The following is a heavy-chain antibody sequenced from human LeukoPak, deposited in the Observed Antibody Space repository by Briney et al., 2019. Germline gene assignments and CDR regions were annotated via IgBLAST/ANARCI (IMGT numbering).Heavy chain of an antibody. V-gene: IGHV3-53*01. Sequence: GGSLRLSCAASGFTVSSNYMSWVRQAPGKGLEWVSVIYSGGSTYYADSVKGRFTISRDNSKNTLYLQMNSLRAEDTAVYYCAGAAEGSSTSSYGYYYYYYMDVWGKGTTVTVSS. D-gene: IGHD2-2*01. CDR1: GFTVSSNY. CDR2: IYSGGST. J-gene: IGHJ6*03. CDR3: AGAAEGSSTSSYGYYYYYYMDV.